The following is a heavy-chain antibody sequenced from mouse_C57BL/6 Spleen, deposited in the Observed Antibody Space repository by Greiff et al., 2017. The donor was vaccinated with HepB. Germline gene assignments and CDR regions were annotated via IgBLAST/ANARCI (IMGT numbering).Heavy chain of an antibody. CDR1: GYTFTSYG. CDR3: ARLTVDDY. Sequence: VQLQESGAELARPGASVKLSCKASGYTFTSYGISWVKQRTGQGLEWIGEIYPRSGNTYYNEKFKGKATLTADKSSSTAYMELRSLTSEDSAVYFCARLTVDDYWGQGTTLTVSS. D-gene: IGHD1-1*01. CDR2: IYPRSGNT. J-gene: IGHJ2*01. V-gene: IGHV1-81*01.